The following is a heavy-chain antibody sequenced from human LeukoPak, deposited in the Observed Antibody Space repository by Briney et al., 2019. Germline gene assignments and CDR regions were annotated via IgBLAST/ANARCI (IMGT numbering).Heavy chain of an antibody. CDR2: IYTSGST. Sequence: SETLSLTCTVSRGSISSYFWSWIRQPAGKGLEWIGRIYTSGSTNYNPSLKSRVTISVDTSKNQFSLKLSSVTAADTAIYYCARDQDYYGSGSYGPDHWGQGTQVTVSS. D-gene: IGHD3-10*01. CDR1: RGSISSYF. V-gene: IGHV4-4*07. J-gene: IGHJ4*02. CDR3: ARDQDYYGSGSYGPDH.